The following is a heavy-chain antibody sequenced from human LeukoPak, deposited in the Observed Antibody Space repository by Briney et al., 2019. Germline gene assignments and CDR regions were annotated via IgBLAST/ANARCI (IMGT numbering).Heavy chain of an antibody. V-gene: IGHV4-39*07. Sequence: SETLSLTCTVSGGSISSSSYYWGWIRQPPGKWLEWIGSIYYSGSTYYNPSLKSRVTISVDTSKNQFSLKLSSVTAADTAVYYCARTGHIVVVPAAPDDAFDIWGQGTMVTVSS. CDR3: ARTGHIVVVPAAPDDAFDI. CDR2: IYYSGST. D-gene: IGHD2-2*01. J-gene: IGHJ3*02. CDR1: GGSISSSSYY.